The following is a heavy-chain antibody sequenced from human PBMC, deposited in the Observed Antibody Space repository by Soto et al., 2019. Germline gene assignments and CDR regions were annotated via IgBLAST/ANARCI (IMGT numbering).Heavy chain of an antibody. V-gene: IGHV4-31*03. CDR2: IYYSGST. CDR3: ARERSDIAAAGPNWFDP. CDR1: GGSISSGGHY. J-gene: IGHJ5*02. Sequence: SETLSLTCTVSGGSISSGGHYWSWIRQHPGKGLEWIGYIYYSGSTYYNPSLKSRVTISVDTSKNQFSLKLSSVTAADTAVYYCARERSDIAAAGPNWFDPCGQGTLVTVSS. D-gene: IGHD6-13*01.